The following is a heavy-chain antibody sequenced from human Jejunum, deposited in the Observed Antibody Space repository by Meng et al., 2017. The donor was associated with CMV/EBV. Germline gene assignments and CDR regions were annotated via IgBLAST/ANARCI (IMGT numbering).Heavy chain of an antibody. CDR2: VYHTGRT. CDR3: ARRASGRYGN. CDR1: GGSISSNNY. J-gene: IGHJ4*02. V-gene: IGHV4-4*02. D-gene: IGHD2/OR15-2a*01. Sequence: SLTCAVFGGSISSNNYWNWVRQPPGKGLEWIGEVYHTGRTNQNPSLKSRVTISVDKSRNQFSLKLTSVTAADTAVYYCARRASGRYGNWGQGTLVTVSS.